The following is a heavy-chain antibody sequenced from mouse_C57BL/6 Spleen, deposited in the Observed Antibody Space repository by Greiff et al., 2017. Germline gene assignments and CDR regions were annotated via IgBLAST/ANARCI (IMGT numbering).Heavy chain of an antibody. J-gene: IGHJ4*01. V-gene: IGHV1-82*01. Sequence: VMLVESGPELVKPGASVKISCKASGYAFSSSWMNWVKQRPGKGLEWIGRIYPGDGDTNYNGKFKGKATLTADKSSSTAYMQLSSLTSEDSAVYFCARDGSYAMDYWGQGTSVTVSS. CDR3: ARDGSYAMDY. CDR2: IYPGDGDT. CDR1: GYAFSSSW. D-gene: IGHD2-3*01.